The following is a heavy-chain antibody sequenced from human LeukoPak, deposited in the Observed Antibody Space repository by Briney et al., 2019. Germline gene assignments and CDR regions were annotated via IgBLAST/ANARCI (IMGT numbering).Heavy chain of an antibody. CDR1: GFTFSSYS. D-gene: IGHD2-15*01. Sequence: PGGSLRLSCAASGFTFSSYSMNWVRQAPGKGLEWVSSISSSSSYIYYADSVKGRFTISRDNAKNSLYLQMNSLRAEDTAVYYCARDESGYCSGGSCGMDVWGQGTTVTISS. J-gene: IGHJ6*02. CDR3: ARDESGYCSGGSCGMDV. CDR2: ISSSSSYI. V-gene: IGHV3-21*01.